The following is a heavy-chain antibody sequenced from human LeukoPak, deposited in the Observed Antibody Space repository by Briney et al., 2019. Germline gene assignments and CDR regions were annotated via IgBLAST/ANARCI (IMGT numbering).Heavy chain of an antibody. CDR1: GGSISSYY. D-gene: IGHD6-19*01. CDR3: ARAGYSSGYL. J-gene: IGHJ5*02. CDR2: IYYSGST. V-gene: IGHV4-59*01. Sequence: SETLSLTCTVYGGSISSYYWSWIRQPPGKGLEWIGYIYYSGSTNYNPSLKSRVTISVDTSKNQFSLKLSSVTAADTAVYYCARAGYSSGYLWGQGTLVTVSS.